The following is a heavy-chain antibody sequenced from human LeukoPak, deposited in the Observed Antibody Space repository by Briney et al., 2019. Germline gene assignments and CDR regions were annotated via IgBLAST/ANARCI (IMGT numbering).Heavy chain of an antibody. D-gene: IGHD5-12*01. V-gene: IGHV4-61*08. Sequence: KSSETLSLTCTVSGASVSGSAYYWGWIRQPPGKGLEWIGYIHYSGSTNYNPSLKSRVTISVDTSKNQFSLKLSSVTAADTAVYYCARDSGYDIIDYWGQGTLVTVSS. J-gene: IGHJ4*02. CDR3: ARDSGYDIIDY. CDR2: IHYSGST. CDR1: GASVSGSAYY.